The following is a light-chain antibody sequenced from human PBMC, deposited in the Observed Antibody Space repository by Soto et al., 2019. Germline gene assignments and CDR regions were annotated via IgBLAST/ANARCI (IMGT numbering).Light chain of an antibody. J-gene: IGLJ3*02. V-gene: IGLV2-23*01. CDR3: CSYAGSSTSWL. CDR1: SSDAGNYNF. CDR2: EDS. Sequence: QSALTQPASVSGSRGXSXTISCTGTSSDAGNYNFVSWYQQHPGKAPKVIIYEDSTRPSGVSNRISGSKSGNTASLTISGLPAEDDVDYYCCSYAGSSTSWLFGGGTKLTVL.